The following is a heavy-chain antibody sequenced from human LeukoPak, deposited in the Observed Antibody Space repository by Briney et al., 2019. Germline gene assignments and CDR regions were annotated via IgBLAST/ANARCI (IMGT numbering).Heavy chain of an antibody. V-gene: IGHV4-59*01. Sequence: SETLSLTCTVSGDSIGSYSWSWIRQPPGKGLEWIGYISSSGSTNYSPSLKSRVTISVDTSKNQSSLKLSSVTAADTAVYYCARVSWPGRGSRFDPWGQGTLVTVSS. D-gene: IGHD3-16*01. CDR3: ARVSWPGRGSRFDP. J-gene: IGHJ5*02. CDR1: GDSIGSYS. CDR2: ISSSGST.